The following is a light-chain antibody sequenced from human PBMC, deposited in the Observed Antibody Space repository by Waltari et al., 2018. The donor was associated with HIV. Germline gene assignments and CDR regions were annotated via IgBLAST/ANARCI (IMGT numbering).Light chain of an antibody. CDR3: CSFGGSNTKV. V-gene: IGLV2-14*03. J-gene: IGLJ1*01. CDR2: DVI. Sequence: QSALTQPASVSGSPGQSITISCTGTSSDVGRYNYVSWYQQHPGKAPKRIIDDVINSPAGVSNRFSASKSGNMATLTISGLQPDDEADYHCCSFGGSNTKVFGTGTKVTVL. CDR1: SSDVGRYNY.